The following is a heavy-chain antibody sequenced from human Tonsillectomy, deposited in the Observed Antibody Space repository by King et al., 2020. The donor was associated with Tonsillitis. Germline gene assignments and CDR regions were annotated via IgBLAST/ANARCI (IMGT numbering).Heavy chain of an antibody. D-gene: IGHD6-13*01. Sequence: VQLVESGGGLVQPGRSLRLSCAASGFTFDDYAMHWVRHAPGKGLEWVSGISWNSGSIGYADSVKGRFTISRDNAKNSLYLQMNSVRAEDTALYYCAKDSGIAAPYYGMDVWGQGTTVTVSS. V-gene: IGHV3-9*01. CDR1: GFTFDDYA. CDR3: AKDSGIAAPYYGMDV. CDR2: ISWNSGSI. J-gene: IGHJ6*02.